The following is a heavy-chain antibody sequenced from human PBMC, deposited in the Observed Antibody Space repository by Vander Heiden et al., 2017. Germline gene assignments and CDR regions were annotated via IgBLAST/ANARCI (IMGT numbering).Heavy chain of an antibody. V-gene: IGHV3-30*04. CDR2: ISNDGGNK. D-gene: IGHD2-8*01. CDR1: GSTFRSYA. J-gene: IGHJ4*02. CDR3: ARDRDMVYAIFVFDY. Sequence: QVQLVESGGGVVRPGGPLSLSCAASGSTFRSYAMHGVRQAPGKGPGWVEVISNDGGNKNYADPVKGQFTISRDNSKNTLYLQMNSLRAEDTAVYYCARDRDMVYAIFVFDYWAREPWSPSPQ.